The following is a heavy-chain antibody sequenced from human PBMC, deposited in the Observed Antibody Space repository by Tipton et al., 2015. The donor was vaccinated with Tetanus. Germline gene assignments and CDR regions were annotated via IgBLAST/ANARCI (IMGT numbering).Heavy chain of an antibody. CDR2: IYSSGGD. D-gene: IGHD1-1*01. CDR1: GGSISTYY. CDR3: ARGPLENEGYFDY. J-gene: IGHJ4*02. V-gene: IGHV4-59*01. Sequence: TLSLTCTVSGGSISTYYWSWIRQPPGKGLEWIGHIYSSGGDRYNPSLKSRTTMSVDRSKSQFSLDVTSVTAADTAVYFCARGPLENEGYFDYWGQGILVTVTA.